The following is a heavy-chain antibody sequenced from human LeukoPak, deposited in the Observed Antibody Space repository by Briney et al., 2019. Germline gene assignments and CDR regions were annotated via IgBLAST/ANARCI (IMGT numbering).Heavy chain of an antibody. D-gene: IGHD2-2*01. CDR1: GGSISSYY. CDR2: IYTSGST. J-gene: IGHJ3*02. Sequence: PSETLSLTCTVSGGSISSYYWSWIRQPAGKGLEWIGRIYTSGSTNYNPSLTSRVTMSVDTSKNQFSLKLSSVTAADTAVYYCARDGLGYCSSTSCRSMPFDIWGQGTMVTVSS. CDR3: ARDGLGYCSSTSCRSMPFDI. V-gene: IGHV4-4*07.